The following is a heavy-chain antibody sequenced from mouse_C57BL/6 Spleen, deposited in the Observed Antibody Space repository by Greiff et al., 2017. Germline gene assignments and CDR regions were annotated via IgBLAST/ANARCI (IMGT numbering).Heavy chain of an antibody. CDR2: IYPSDSET. Sequence: QVQLQQPGAELVRPGSSVKLSCKASGYTFTSYWMDWVKQRPGQGLEWIGNIYPSDSETHYNQKFKDKDTLTVDKSSSTAYMQLSSLTSEDSAVYYCACSNSGVAPFAYWGQGTLVTVSA. V-gene: IGHV1-61*01. CDR3: ACSNSGVAPFAY. J-gene: IGHJ3*01. D-gene: IGHD2-5*01. CDR1: GYTFTSYW.